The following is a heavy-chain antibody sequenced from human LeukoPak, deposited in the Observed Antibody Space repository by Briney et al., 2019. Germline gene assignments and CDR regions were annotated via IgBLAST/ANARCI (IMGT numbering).Heavy chain of an antibody. V-gene: IGHV3-74*01. D-gene: IGHD3-16*02. Sequence: PDRSLRLSCAASGFTLSSYWMHWVRQAPGKGLVWVSRINSDGSSTSYADSVKGRFTISRDNAKNTLYLQMSSLRVEDTAVYYCARGSYSFDYWGQGALVTVSS. J-gene: IGHJ4*02. CDR3: ARGSYSFDY. CDR1: GFTLSSYW. CDR2: INSDGSST.